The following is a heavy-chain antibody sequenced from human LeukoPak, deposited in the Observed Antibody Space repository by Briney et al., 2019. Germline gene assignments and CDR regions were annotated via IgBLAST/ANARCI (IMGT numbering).Heavy chain of an antibody. CDR2: IRYDGSNK. CDR3: AKDSRPAAYFDY. CDR1: GFTFSSYG. Sequence: PGGSLRLSCAASGFTFSSYGMHWVRQAPGKGLEWVAFIRYDGSNKYYADSVEGRFTISRDNSKNTLYLQMNSLRAEDTAVYYCAKDSRPAAYFDYWGQGTLVTVSS. V-gene: IGHV3-30*02. J-gene: IGHJ4*02. D-gene: IGHD2-2*01.